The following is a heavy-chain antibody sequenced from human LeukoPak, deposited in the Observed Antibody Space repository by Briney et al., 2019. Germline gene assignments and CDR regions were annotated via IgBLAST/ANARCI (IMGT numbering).Heavy chain of an antibody. J-gene: IGHJ4*02. CDR2: IYHSGST. D-gene: IGHD6-19*01. V-gene: IGHV4-38-2*02. Sequence: SETLSLTCTVSGYSIRSGDYWGWIRQPPGKGLEWIGNIYHSGSTYYNPSLKSRVIISVDTSKNHFSLKLSSVTAADTAVYYCARGPYSSGWYVYWGQGTLVTVSS. CDR1: GYSIRSGDY. CDR3: ARGPYSSGWYVY.